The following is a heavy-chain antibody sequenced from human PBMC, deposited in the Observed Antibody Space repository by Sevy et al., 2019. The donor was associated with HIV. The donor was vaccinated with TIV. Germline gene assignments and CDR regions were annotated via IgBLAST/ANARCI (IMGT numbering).Heavy chain of an antibody. Sequence: SETLSLTCTVSGGSISSYYWSWIRQPPGKGLEWIGYIYYSGSTNYNPSLKSRVTISVDTSKNQFSLKLSSVTAADTAVYYCARPAVGGDFRPRQGYYYGMDVWGQGTTVTVSS. V-gene: IGHV4-59*01. CDR2: IYYSGST. D-gene: IGHD2-21*02. CDR3: ARPAVGGDFRPRQGYYYGMDV. J-gene: IGHJ6*02. CDR1: GGSISSYY.